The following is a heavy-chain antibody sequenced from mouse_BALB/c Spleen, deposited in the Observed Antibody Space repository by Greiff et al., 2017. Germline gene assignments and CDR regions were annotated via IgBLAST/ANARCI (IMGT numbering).Heavy chain of an antibody. CDR1: GFTFSSYA. V-gene: IGHV5-6-5*01. D-gene: IGHD1-1*01. Sequence: EVKVEESGGGLVKPGGSLKLSCAASGFTFSSYAMSWVRQTPEKRLEWVASISSGGSTYYPDSVKGRFTISRDNARNILYLQMSSLRSEDTAMYYCARDGSSPFAYWGQGTLVTVSA. CDR2: ISSGGST. CDR3: ARDGSSPFAY. J-gene: IGHJ3*01.